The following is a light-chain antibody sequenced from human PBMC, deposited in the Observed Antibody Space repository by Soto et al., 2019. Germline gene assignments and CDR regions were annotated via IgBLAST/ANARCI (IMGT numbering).Light chain of an antibody. V-gene: IGKV3D-20*02. CDR2: GAS. Sequence: EIVLTQSPGTLSLSPGERATLSCRASQSVSSSDLAWYQQKPGQAPRLLIYGASNRATGIPARFSGSGSGTDFTLTISSLEPEDFAVYYCQQRSNWPPTFGQGTKVDNK. CDR3: QQRSNWPPT. CDR1: QSVSSSD. J-gene: IGKJ1*01.